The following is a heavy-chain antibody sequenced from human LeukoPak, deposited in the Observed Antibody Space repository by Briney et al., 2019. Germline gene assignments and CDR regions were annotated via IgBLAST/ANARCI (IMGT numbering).Heavy chain of an antibody. V-gene: IGHV1-2*02. D-gene: IGHD3-22*01. CDR3: ARDQGNGYYINWFDP. CDR1: GYTFTGYY. J-gene: IGHJ5*02. CDR2: INPNNGGT. Sequence: GASVKVSCKASGYTFTGYYMHWVRQAPGQGPEWMGWINPNNGGTKLAQKLQGRVTMTTDTSITTAYMELSKLTSDDTAMYYCARDQGNGYYINWFDPWGQGTLVTVSS.